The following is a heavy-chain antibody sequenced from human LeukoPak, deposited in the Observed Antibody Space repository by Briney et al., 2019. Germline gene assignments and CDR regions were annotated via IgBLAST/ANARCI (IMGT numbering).Heavy chain of an antibody. J-gene: IGHJ4*02. Sequence: SETLSLTHTVSGGSISSSSYYWGWIRQPPGKGLEWIGSSYYSGSTYYNPSLKSRVTISVDTSKNQFSLKLSSVTAADTAIYYCARGIESYGDYGYWGQGILVTVSS. CDR3: ARGIESYGDYGY. CDR1: GGSISSSSYY. CDR2: SYYSGST. D-gene: IGHD4-17*01. V-gene: IGHV4-39*07.